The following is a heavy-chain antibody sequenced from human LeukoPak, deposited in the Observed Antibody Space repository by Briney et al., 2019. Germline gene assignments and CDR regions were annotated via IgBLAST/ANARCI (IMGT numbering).Heavy chain of an antibody. J-gene: IGHJ3*02. Sequence: GGSLRLSCAASEFTFSSYAMSWVRQAPGKGLEWVSAISGSGGSTSYADSVKGRFTISRDNAKNTLYLQMNSLRAEDTAVYYCARGVDAFDIWGQGTMVTVSS. CDR3: ARGVDAFDI. D-gene: IGHD3-10*01. V-gene: IGHV3-23*01. CDR1: EFTFSSYA. CDR2: ISGSGGST.